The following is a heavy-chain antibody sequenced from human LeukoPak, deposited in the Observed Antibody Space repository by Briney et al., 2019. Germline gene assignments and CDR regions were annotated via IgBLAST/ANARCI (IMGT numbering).Heavy chain of an antibody. CDR3: ARWALKSAFDL. CDR1: GVSVSNNY. Sequence: SETLSLTCTVSGVSVSNNYWSWIRQAPGKGLEWIGYMYHTGSGNYSPSLKSRVTISIDASKNQFYLDVNSVTVADSAVYYCARWALKSAFDLWGQGTTVTVAS. J-gene: IGHJ3*01. V-gene: IGHV4-59*02. CDR2: MYHTGSG. D-gene: IGHD3-16*01.